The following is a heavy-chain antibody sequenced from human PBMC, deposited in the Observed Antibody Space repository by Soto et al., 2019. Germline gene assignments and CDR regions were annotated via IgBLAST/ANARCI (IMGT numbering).Heavy chain of an antibody. CDR1: GFTFSSYW. CDR2: INSDGSIT. CDR3: VRYPRSVGGSYRPDY. J-gene: IGHJ4*02. Sequence: EVQLVESGGGLVQPGGSLRLSCAASGFTFSSYWMHWVRQVPEKGLVWVSRINSDGSITNYADAVKGRLTISRDNVTHALYLQMHSLRAEDTAVYYCVRYPRSVGGSYRPDYWGQGTLVTVSS. V-gene: IGHV3-74*01. D-gene: IGHD3-16*02.